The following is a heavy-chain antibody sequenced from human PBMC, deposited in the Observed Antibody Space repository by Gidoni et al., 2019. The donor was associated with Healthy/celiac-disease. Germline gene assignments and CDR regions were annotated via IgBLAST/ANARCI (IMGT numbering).Heavy chain of an antibody. Sequence: EVQLLESGGGLVQPGGSLRLSCAAPGFTFSSYAMSWVRQAPGKGLGWVSAISGSGGSTYYADSVKGRFTISRDNSKNTLYLQMNSLRAEDTAVYYCAKDAEYYYDSSGYYPADYWGQGTLVTVSS. D-gene: IGHD3-22*01. J-gene: IGHJ4*02. V-gene: IGHV3-23*01. CDR3: AKDAEYYYDSSGYYPADY. CDR2: ISGSGGST. CDR1: GFTFSSYA.